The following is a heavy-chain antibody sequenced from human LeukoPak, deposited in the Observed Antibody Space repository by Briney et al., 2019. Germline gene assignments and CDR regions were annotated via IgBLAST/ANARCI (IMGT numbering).Heavy chain of an antibody. CDR3: ARARVGATIDDAFDI. CDR1: GFTFSSYA. Sequence: GGSLRLSCAASGFTFSSYAMNWVRQAPGKGLEWVSSNSSSSSYIYYADSVKGRFTISRDNAKNSLYLQMNSLRAEDTAVYYCARARVGATIDDAFDIWGQGTMVTVSS. J-gene: IGHJ3*02. CDR2: NSSSSSYI. D-gene: IGHD1-26*01. V-gene: IGHV3-21*01.